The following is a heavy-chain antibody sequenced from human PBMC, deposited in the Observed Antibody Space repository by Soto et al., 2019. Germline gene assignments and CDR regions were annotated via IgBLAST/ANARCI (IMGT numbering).Heavy chain of an antibody. CDR1: GGSISSGGYY. CDR2: IYYSGST. V-gene: IGHV4-31*03. D-gene: IGHD3-3*01. CDR3: ARDALGFWSGWTGNWFDP. J-gene: IGHJ5*02. Sequence: QVQLQESGPGLVKPSQTLSLTCTVSGGSISSGGYYWSWIRQYPGKGLEWIGYIYYSGSTYYNPSLKSRVTISVDTSKNQFSLKLSSVTAADTAVYYCARDALGFWSGWTGNWFDPWGQGTRVTVSS.